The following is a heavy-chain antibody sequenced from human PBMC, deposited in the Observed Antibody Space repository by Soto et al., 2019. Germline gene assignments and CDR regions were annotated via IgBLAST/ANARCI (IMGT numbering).Heavy chain of an antibody. CDR2: INHSGST. D-gene: IGHD4-17*01. J-gene: IGHJ4*02. Sequence: SETLSLTCAVYGGSFSGYYWSWIRQPPGKGLEWIGEINHSGSTNYNPPLKSRVTISVDTSKNQFSLKLSSVTAADTAVYYCATRNNAYGDYAGYWGQGTLVTVSS. CDR3: ATRNNAYGDYAGY. V-gene: IGHV4-34*01. CDR1: GGSFSGYY.